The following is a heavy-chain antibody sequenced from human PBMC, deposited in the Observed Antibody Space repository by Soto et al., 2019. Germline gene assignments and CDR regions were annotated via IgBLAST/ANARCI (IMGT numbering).Heavy chain of an antibody. D-gene: IGHD3-3*01. CDR3: ARDFQVTGYYDFWSGYLPFDP. V-gene: IGHV1-2*02. J-gene: IGHJ5*02. Sequence: ASVKVSCKASGYTFTGYYMHWVRQAPGQGREWMGWINPNSGGTNYAQKFQGRVTMTRDTSISTAYMELSRLRSDDTAVYDCARDFQVTGYYDFWSGYLPFDPWGQGXLVTVSS. CDR1: GYTFTGYY. CDR2: INPNSGGT.